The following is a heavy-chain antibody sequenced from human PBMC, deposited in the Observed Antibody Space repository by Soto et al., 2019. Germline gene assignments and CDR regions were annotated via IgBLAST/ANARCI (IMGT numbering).Heavy chain of an antibody. Sequence: SSVNFSCNPSGGGLSSYTISWVRQTPGQGLEGVGRIIPILGIANYAQKFQGRVTIIADKSTSTAYMEVSSLRSEDTAVYYCAREVRGAIGFDYWGEGTLVTVSS. V-gene: IGHV1-69*04. CDR2: IIPILGIA. J-gene: IGHJ4*02. CDR1: GGGLSSYT. CDR3: AREVRGAIGFDY. D-gene: IGHD3-10*01.